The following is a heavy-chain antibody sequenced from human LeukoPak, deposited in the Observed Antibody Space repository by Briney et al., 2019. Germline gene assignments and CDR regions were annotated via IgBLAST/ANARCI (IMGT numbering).Heavy chain of an antibody. CDR2: IWYDGSNK. J-gene: IGHJ6*02. Sequence: GGSLRLSCAASGFTFSSYGMHWVRQAPGKGLEWVVVIWYDGSNKYYADSVKGRFTISRDNSKNTLYLQMNSLRAEDTAVYYCARVSNYYYYGMDVWGQGTTVTVSS. CDR1: GFTFSSYG. CDR3: ARVSNYYYYGMDV. V-gene: IGHV3-33*01.